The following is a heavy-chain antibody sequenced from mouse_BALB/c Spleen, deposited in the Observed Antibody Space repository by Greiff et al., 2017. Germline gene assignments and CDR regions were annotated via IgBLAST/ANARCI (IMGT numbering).Heavy chain of an antibody. D-gene: IGHD2-14*01. V-gene: IGHV5-4*02. J-gene: IGHJ3*01. CDR2: ISDGGSYT. CDR3: ARDRNRGFAY. CDR1: GFTFSDYY. Sequence: EVKLMESGGGLVKPGGSLKLSCAASGFTFSDYYMYWVRQTPEKRLEWVATISDGGSYTYYPDSVKGRFTISRDNAKNNLYLQMSSLKSEDTAMYYCARDRNRGFAYWGQGTLVTVSA.